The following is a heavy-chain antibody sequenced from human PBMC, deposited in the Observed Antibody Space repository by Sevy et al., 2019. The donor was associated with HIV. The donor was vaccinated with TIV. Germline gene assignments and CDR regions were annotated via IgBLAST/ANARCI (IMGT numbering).Heavy chain of an antibody. D-gene: IGHD3-16*01. CDR3: ARGKYDYVQGYMDV. J-gene: IGHJ6*03. CDR1: EFTFSSYS. CDR2: ISSSSSSI. V-gene: IGHV3-48*02. Sequence: GGSLRLSCAASEFTFSSYSMNWVRQAPGKGLEWDAYISSSSSSIYYVDSVKGLFTISRDNAKNSLYLQMNSLRDEDTAVYYCARGKYDYVQGYMDVWGKGTTVTVSS.